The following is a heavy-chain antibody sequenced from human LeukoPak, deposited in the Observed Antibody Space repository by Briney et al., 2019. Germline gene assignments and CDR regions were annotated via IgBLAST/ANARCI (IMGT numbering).Heavy chain of an antibody. CDR2: IRNRANSYTT. CDR3: ADLGDTL. V-gene: IGHV3-72*01. Sequence: GGSLRLSCAASGFTFSDHYMDWVRQAPGKRLEWVGHIRNRANSYTTFYAASVKGRSTISRDDSKNSLYLQMNSLQTEDTAVYYCADLGDTLWGQGTLVTVSS. CDR1: GFTFSDHY. D-gene: IGHD1-26*01. J-gene: IGHJ4*02.